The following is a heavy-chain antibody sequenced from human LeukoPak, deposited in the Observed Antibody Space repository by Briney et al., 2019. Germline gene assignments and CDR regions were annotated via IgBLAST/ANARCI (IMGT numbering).Heavy chain of an antibody. D-gene: IGHD3-10*01. V-gene: IGHV3-23*01. Sequence: GGSLRLSCAASGFTFSSYAMNWVRQASGKGLEWVSGITDNGRKTYYADSVKGRFSISRDNSKNTLYLQMSDLRAEDTAVYYCAKITVATTPNYWGQGTLVTVSS. J-gene: IGHJ4*02. CDR3: AKITVATTPNY. CDR1: GFTFSSYA. CDR2: ITDNGRKT.